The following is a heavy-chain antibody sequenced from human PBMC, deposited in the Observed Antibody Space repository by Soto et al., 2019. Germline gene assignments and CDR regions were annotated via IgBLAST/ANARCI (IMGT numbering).Heavy chain of an antibody. J-gene: IGHJ4*02. Sequence: QVQLVESGGGVVQPGGSLRLSCTASGFTFTTFGIHWVRRAPGKGLEWVGFIWYDGSKTHYTDSVEGRFTIPRDNSNNTVFVQMDSLRVDDTAVYFCARDHGTRRDGNNPFDFWGQGTLVTVSS. CDR1: GFTFTTFG. D-gene: IGHD1-7*01. CDR2: IWYDGSKT. V-gene: IGHV3-33*01. CDR3: ARDHGTRRDGNNPFDF.